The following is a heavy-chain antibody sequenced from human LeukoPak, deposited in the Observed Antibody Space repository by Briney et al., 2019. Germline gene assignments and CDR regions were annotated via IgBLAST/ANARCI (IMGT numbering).Heavy chain of an antibody. V-gene: IGHV4-39*01. CDR2: IYYSGST. D-gene: IGHD3-3*01. CDR3: ARAGGPLSYDFWSGYYKGYYYYYMDV. J-gene: IGHJ6*03. CDR1: GGYISTSNYY. Sequence: PSETLSLTCTVSGGYISTSNYYWGWIRQSPGKGLEWIGNIYYSGSTYYNPYLKSRVSLSIDTSMNQFSLKVNSLTVADTAVYYCARAGGPLSYDFWSGYYKGYYYYYMDVWGKGTTVTVSS.